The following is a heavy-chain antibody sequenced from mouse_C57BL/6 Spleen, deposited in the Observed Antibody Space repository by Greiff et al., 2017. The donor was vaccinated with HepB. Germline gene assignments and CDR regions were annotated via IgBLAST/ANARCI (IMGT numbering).Heavy chain of an antibody. J-gene: IGHJ2*01. CDR1: GYTFTSYW. Sequence: QVQLQQPGAELVMPGASVKLSCKASGYTFTSYWMHWVKQRPGQGLEWIGEIDPSDSYTNYNQKFKGKSTLTVDKSSSTAYMQLSSLTSEDSAVYYCARKTMVTTVEDYFDYWGQGTTLTVSS. CDR3: ARKTMVTTVEDYFDY. D-gene: IGHD2-2*01. CDR2: IDPSDSYT. V-gene: IGHV1-69*01.